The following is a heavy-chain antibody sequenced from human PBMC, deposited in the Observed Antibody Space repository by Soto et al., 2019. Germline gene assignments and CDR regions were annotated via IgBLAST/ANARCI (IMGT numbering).Heavy chain of an antibody. D-gene: IGHD2-2*01. J-gene: IGHJ5*02. CDR2: VSATGTT. V-gene: IGHV4-4*07. Sequence: SETLSLTCTVSGGSISHYYWSWIRQPAGKGLEWIGRVSATGTTNYNPSLKSRVTMSVDTSKNQFSLKMTSVTAADTAVYYCARYCSSVTCHGFDPWGQGTLVTVSS. CDR3: ARYCSSVTCHGFDP. CDR1: GGSISHYY.